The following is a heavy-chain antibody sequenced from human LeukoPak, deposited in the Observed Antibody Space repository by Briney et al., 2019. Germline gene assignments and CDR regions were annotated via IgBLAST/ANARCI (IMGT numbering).Heavy chain of an antibody. CDR3: ARLYCSSTSCLLDY. Sequence: GGSLRLSCAASGFTVSNNYMSWVRQAPGKGLEYVSAISSNGGSTYYINSVKGRFTISRDNSKNTLYLQMGSLRVEDMAVYYCARLYCSSTSCLLDYWGQGTLVTVSS. V-gene: IGHV3-64*01. CDR1: GFTVSNNY. J-gene: IGHJ4*02. CDR2: ISSNGGST. D-gene: IGHD2-2*01.